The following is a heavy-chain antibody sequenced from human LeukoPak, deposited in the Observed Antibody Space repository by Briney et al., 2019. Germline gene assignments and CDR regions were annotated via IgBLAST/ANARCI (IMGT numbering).Heavy chain of an antibody. D-gene: IGHD6-19*01. V-gene: IGHV1-69*05. Sequence: SFKVSFKASGGHFSSYANSWVRQAPGQGLEWMGRIIPIFGTANYAQKFQGRVTITTEESTSTAYMELSSLRSEDTAVYYCAVCIAVAPTKNAFDIWGQGTMVTVSS. CDR3: AVCIAVAPTKNAFDI. CDR1: GGHFSSYA. CDR2: IIPIFGTA. J-gene: IGHJ3*02.